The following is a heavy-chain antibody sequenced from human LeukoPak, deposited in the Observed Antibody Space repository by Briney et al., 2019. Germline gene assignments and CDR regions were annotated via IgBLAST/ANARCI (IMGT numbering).Heavy chain of an antibody. D-gene: IGHD1-26*01. CDR3: ARTIVGATFDY. J-gene: IGHJ4*02. V-gene: IGHV4-59*01. CDR2: IYYSGST. CDR1: GGSISSYY. Sequence: SETLSLTCTVSGGSISSYYWSWIRQPPGKGLEWIGYIYYSGSTNYNPSPKSRVTISVDTSKNQFSLKLSSVTAADTAVYYCARTIVGATFDYWGQGTLVTVSS.